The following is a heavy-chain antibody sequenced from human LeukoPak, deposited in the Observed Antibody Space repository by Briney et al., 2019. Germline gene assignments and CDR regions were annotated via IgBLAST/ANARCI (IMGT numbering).Heavy chain of an antibody. CDR1: GYTFTGYY. D-gene: IGHD4-17*01. CDR2: INPNSGGT. V-gene: IGHV1-2*02. CDR3: ARVTTTVTTALDY. J-gene: IGHJ4*02. Sequence: GASVKVSFKASGYTFTGYYMHWVRQAPGQGLEWMGWINPNSGGTNYAQKFQGRVTMTRDTSISTAYMELSSLRSDDTAVYNCARVTTTVTTALDYWGQGTLVTVSS.